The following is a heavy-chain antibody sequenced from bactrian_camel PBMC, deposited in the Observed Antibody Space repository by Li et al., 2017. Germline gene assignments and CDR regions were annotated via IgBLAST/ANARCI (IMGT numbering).Heavy chain of an antibody. CDR1: GFTFTKYY. V-gene: IGHV3S40*01. CDR2: IGSDGDSI. J-gene: IGHJ6*01. Sequence: QLVESGGDLVQPGGSLRLSCLGSGFTFTKYYMTWVRQAPGKGFEWVSGIGSDGDSITYADSVKGRFTISRDNAKNTVYLQMNSLKSEDTALYYCATKYCSGEYCYTTAGFGYWGQGTQVTVS. D-gene: IGHD2*01. CDR3: ATKYCSGEYCYTTAGFGY.